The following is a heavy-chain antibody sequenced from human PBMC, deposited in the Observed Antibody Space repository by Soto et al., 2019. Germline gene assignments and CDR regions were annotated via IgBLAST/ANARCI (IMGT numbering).Heavy chain of an antibody. Sequence: QVHLVQSGAEVEKPGASVKVSCKASGYTFTDYGISWVRQAPGQGLQWMGWITAFNGNTTYAQQFQGRVTTTTDTSTSTAYMELRSLESDDTAVYYCARMSQSDFRSGYYYFFDYWGQGTLVTVSS. V-gene: IGHV1-18*01. CDR2: ITAFNGNT. CDR1: GYTFTDYG. J-gene: IGHJ4*02. CDR3: ARMSQSDFRSGYYYFFDY. D-gene: IGHD3-3*01.